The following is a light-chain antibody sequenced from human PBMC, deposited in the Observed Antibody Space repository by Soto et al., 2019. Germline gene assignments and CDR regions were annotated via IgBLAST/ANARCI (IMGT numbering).Light chain of an antibody. CDR3: QQYLSYPYS. CDR1: QGISSY. CDR2: AAA. V-gene: IGKV1-8*01. Sequence: AIRMTQSPSSFSASTGDRVTITCRASQGISSYLAWYHQKPGKAPKLLIDAAAMLQRGAQSSFSASGSVTDFNLTISRLQSEDFATYYCQQYLSYPYSFGQGTKLEI. J-gene: IGKJ2*01.